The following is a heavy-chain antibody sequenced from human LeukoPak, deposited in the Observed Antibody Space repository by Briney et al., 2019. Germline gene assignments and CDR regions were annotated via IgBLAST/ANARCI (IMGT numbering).Heavy chain of an antibody. Sequence: GGSLRLSCAASGFTFNSYGMSWVRQAPGKGLEWVSGISGSGGSTYYADSVKGRFTISRDNSKNTLYVQMNSLRAEDTAVYYCAKASNSAYYYGMDVWGQGTTVTVSS. CDR2: ISGSGGST. CDR3: AKASNSAYYYGMDV. CDR1: GFTFNSYG. D-gene: IGHD4-23*01. V-gene: IGHV3-23*01. J-gene: IGHJ6*02.